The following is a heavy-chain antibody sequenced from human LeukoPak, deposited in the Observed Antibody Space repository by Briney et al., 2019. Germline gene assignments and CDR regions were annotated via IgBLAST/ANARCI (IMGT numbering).Heavy chain of an antibody. V-gene: IGHV4-30-2*01. CDR1: GGSISSGGYY. CDR3: ARDWIAAAVPFDI. CDR2: IYHSGST. Sequence: SQTLSLTCTVSGGSISSGGYYWSWIRQPPGKGLEWIGYIYHSGSTYYNPSLKSRVTISVDRSKNQFSLKLSSVTAADTAVYYCARDWIAAAVPFDIWGQGTMVTVSS. J-gene: IGHJ3*02. D-gene: IGHD6-13*01.